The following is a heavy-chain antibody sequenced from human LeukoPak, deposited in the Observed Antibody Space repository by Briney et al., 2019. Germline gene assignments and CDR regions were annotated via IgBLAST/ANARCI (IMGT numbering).Heavy chain of an antibody. V-gene: IGHV4-59*08. CDR2: IYYSGST. D-gene: IGHD6-13*01. CDR1: GGSISSYY. Sequence: SETLSLTCTVSGGSISSYYWSWIRQPPGKGLEWIGYIYYSGSTNYNPSLKNRVTISVDTSKNQFSLKLSSVTAADTAVYYCARHVKQQLMIYYFDYWGQGTLVTVSS. CDR3: ARHVKQQLMIYYFDY. J-gene: IGHJ4*02.